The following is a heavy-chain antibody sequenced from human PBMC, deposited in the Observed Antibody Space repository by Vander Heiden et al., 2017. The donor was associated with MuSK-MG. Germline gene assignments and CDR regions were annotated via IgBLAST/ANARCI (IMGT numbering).Heavy chain of an antibody. D-gene: IGHD2-15*01. CDR2: IYHSGST. CDR1: GYSISSGYY. J-gene: IGHJ5*02. CDR3: ARGVGVVVAGFDP. Sequence: QVQLQEPGPGLVKPSETLSPTCTASGYSISSGYYWGWIRQPPGKGLEWIGSIYHSGSTYYNPSLKSRVTISVDTSKNQFSLKLSSLTAADTAVYYCARGVGVVVAGFDPWGQGTLVTVSS. V-gene: IGHV4-38-2*02.